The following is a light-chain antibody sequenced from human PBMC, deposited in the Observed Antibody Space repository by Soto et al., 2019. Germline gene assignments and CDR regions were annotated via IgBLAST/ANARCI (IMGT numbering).Light chain of an antibody. CDR1: SIDVGGYNY. CDR2: EVN. V-gene: IGLV2-8*01. CDR3: SSYAGSYNYV. Sequence: QSALTQPPSASGFPGQSVTIPFTGNSIDVGGYNYVSWYQHHPGKAPKLIIHEVNVRPSGVPNRFSGSKSGNTASLTVSGLQADDEADYYCSSYAGSYNYVFGTGTKVTVL. J-gene: IGLJ1*01.